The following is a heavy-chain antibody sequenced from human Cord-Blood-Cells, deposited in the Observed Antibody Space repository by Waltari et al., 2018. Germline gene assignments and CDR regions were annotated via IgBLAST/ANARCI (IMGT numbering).Heavy chain of an antibody. V-gene: IGHV4-34*01. Sequence: QVQLQQWGAGLLKPSETLSLTCAVYGGSFSGYYWSWIRQPPGKGLEVIGEINHSGSTNSNPSLKSRVTISVDTSKNQFSLKLSSVTAADTAVYYCAREGAYSSSGFDYWGQGTLVTVSS. D-gene: IGHD6-6*01. J-gene: IGHJ4*02. CDR3: AREGAYSSSGFDY. CDR1: GGSFSGYY. CDR2: INHSGST.